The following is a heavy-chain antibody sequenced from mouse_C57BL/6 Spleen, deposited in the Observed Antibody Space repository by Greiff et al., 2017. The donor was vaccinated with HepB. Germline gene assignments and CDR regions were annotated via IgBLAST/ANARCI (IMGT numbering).Heavy chain of an antibody. CDR3: ARGGGYDYDGTTY. Sequence: VQLQESGAELVKPGASVKLSCKASGYTFTSYWMHWVKQRPGQGLEWIGMIHPNSGSTNYYEKFKSKATLTVDKSSSTAYMQLSSLTSEDSAVYYCARGGGYDYDGTTYWGQGTLVTVSA. CDR1: GYTFTSYW. J-gene: IGHJ3*01. D-gene: IGHD2-4*01. V-gene: IGHV1-64*01. CDR2: IHPNSGST.